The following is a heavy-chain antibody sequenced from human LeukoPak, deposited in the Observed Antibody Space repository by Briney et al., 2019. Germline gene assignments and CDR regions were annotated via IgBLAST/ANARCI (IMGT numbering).Heavy chain of an antibody. Sequence: LGESLKISCKGSGYSFTSYWIGWVRQMPGKGLEWMGIIYPGDSDTRYSPSFQGQVTISADKSISTAYLQWSSLKASDTAMYYCARQYCSSTSCYLFDYWGQGTLVTVSS. CDR1: GYSFTSYW. V-gene: IGHV5-51*01. CDR2: IYPGDSDT. J-gene: IGHJ4*02. D-gene: IGHD2-2*01. CDR3: ARQYCSSTSCYLFDY.